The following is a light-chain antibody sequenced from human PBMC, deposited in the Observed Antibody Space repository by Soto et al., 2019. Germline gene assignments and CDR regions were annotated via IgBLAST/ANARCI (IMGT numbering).Light chain of an antibody. V-gene: IGLV2-8*01. CDR1: KNDIGVYDF. CDR3: KSYAGSNTYV. CDR2: EVV. Sequence: SVLTQPPSASGSPGQSVTISCTGTKNDIGVYDFVSWYQHHPGKAPRLIIYEVVQRPSGVPDRFSGPKSGNTASLTVSGLQAADEADYFCKSYAGSNTYVFGSGTKV. J-gene: IGLJ1*01.